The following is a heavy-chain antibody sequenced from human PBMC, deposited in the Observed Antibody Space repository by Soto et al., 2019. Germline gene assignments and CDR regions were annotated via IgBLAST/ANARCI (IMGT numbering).Heavy chain of an antibody. CDR1: GFTFSSYA. CDR2: ISGSGGST. CDR3: AKKVRGVIRTPRFDY. Sequence: GGSLRLSCAASGFTFSSYAMSWVRQAPGKGLEWVSAISGSGGSTYYADSVKGRFTISRDNSKNTLYLQMNSLRAEDTAVYYCAKKVRGVIRTPRFDYWGQGTLVTVSS. D-gene: IGHD3-10*01. V-gene: IGHV3-23*01. J-gene: IGHJ4*02.